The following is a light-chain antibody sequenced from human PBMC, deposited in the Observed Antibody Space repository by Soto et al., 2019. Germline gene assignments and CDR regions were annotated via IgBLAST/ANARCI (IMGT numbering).Light chain of an antibody. CDR1: SSDVGGYHY. J-gene: IGLJ1*01. V-gene: IGLV2-14*01. Sequence: QSALTQPASVSGSPGQSITLSCTGTSSDVGGYHYVSWYQQHPGKAPQLMIYEVSNRPSGVSNRFSGSKSGNTASLTISGLQAEDEADYFCSSYGSTSTRYVFGTGTKVTVL. CDR2: EVS. CDR3: SSYGSTSTRYV.